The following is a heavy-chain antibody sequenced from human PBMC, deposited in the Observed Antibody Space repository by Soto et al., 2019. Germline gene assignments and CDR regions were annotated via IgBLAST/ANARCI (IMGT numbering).Heavy chain of an antibody. Sequence: GGSLRLSCAASGFTFSGSAMHWVRQASGKGLEWVGRIRSKTNSYATAYAASVKGRFTISRDDSKDTAYLQMNSLKTEDTAVYYCAKVSRYSSGWYRWFDPWGQGTLVTVSS. CDR1: GFTFSGSA. D-gene: IGHD6-19*01. CDR3: AKVSRYSSGWYRWFDP. J-gene: IGHJ5*02. CDR2: IRSKTNSYAT. V-gene: IGHV3-73*01.